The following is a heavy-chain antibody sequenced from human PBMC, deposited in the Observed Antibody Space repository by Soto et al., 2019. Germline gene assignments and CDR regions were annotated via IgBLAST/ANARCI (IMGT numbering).Heavy chain of an antibody. J-gene: IGHJ4*02. V-gene: IGHV1-69*13. D-gene: IGHD4-17*01. CDR3: ARVYGDYGHYFDY. Sequence: SVKVSCKASGGTFSSYAISWVRQAPGQGLEWMGGIIPIFGTANYAQKFQGRVTITADESTSTAYMELSSLRSEDTAVYYCARVYGDYGHYFDYWGQGTLVTVSS. CDR2: IIPIFGTA. CDR1: GGTFSSYA.